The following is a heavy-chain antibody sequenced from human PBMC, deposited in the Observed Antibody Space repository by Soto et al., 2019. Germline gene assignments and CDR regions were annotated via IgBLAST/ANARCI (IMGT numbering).Heavy chain of an antibody. CDR2: IKQDGSEK. CDR3: AREFERSYYYDSSGYYFDY. CDR1: GFTFSSYW. J-gene: IGHJ4*02. D-gene: IGHD3-22*01. Sequence: GGSLRLSCAASGFTFSSYWMSWVRQAPGKGLEWVAKIKQDGSEKYYVDSVKGRFTISRDNAKNSLYLQMNSLRAEDTAVYYCAREFERSYYYDSSGYYFDYWGQGTLVTVSS. V-gene: IGHV3-7*01.